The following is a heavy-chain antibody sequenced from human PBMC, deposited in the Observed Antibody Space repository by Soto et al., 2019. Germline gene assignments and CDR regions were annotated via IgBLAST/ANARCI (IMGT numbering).Heavy chain of an antibody. D-gene: IGHD6-19*01. CDR3: ARAPIVGGSSGWYPLDY. J-gene: IGHJ4*02. CDR2: IYYSGST. CDR1: GGSISSYY. Sequence: SETLSLTCTVSGGSISSYYWSWIRQPPGKGLEWIGYIYYSGSTNYNPSLKSRVTISVDTSKNQFSLKLSSVTAADTAVYYCARAPIVGGSSGWYPLDYWGQGTLVTVSS. V-gene: IGHV4-59*01.